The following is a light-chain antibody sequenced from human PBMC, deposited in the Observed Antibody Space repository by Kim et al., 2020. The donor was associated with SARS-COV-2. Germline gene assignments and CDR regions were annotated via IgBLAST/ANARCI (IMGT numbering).Light chain of an antibody. J-gene: IGKJ5*01. CDR2: GAS. CDR1: QDIRND. Sequence: AAVEDRVTITCRASQDIRNDLGWYQQNPGRAPKRLIYGASSLQSGVPSRFSGSGSGTEFTLTISSVQPEDFATYFCLQHSTYPITFGQGTRLEIK. CDR3: LQHSTYPIT. V-gene: IGKV1-17*01.